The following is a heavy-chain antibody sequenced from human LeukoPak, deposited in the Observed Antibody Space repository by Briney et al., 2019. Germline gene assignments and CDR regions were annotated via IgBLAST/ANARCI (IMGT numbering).Heavy chain of an antibody. V-gene: IGHV3-43*02. CDR3: AKVGVVVALNDGFDI. D-gene: IGHD2-15*01. Sequence: GGSLRLSCAASGFTFDDYAFHWVRQTPGKALEWVSLISVDGETTYYADSVKGRFTISRDNSKNFLYLQMDSLRTEDTALYYCAKVGVVVALNDGFDIWGHGTMVTVPS. CDR2: ISVDGETT. J-gene: IGHJ3*02. CDR1: GFTFDDYA.